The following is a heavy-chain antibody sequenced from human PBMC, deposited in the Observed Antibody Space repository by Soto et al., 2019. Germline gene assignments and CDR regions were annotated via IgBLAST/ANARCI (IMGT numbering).Heavy chain of an antibody. CDR1: GFTFSSYS. D-gene: IGHD4-17*01. V-gene: IGHV3-48*02. CDR2: ISSSSSTI. CDR3: ARGNDYGDFPYYYGMDV. J-gene: IGHJ6*02. Sequence: EVQLVESGGGLVQPGGSLRLSCAASGFTFSSYSMNWVRQAPGKGLEWVSYISSSSSTIYYADSVKGRFTISRDNAKNSLYLQMNSLRDEDTAVYYCARGNDYGDFPYYYGMDVWGQGTTVTVSS.